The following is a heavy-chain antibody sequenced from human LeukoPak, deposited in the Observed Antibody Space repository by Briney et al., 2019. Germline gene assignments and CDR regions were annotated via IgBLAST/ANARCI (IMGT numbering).Heavy chain of an antibody. Sequence: ASVKVSCKASGGTFSSYAISWVRQAPGQGLEWMGRIIPIFGTANYAQKFQGRVTITTDESTSTAYMELISLRSEDTAVYYCARGGIPGDGYNPWGQGTLVTVSS. CDR1: GGTFSSYA. CDR2: IIPIFGTA. D-gene: IGHD5-24*01. V-gene: IGHV1-69*05. CDR3: ARGGIPGDGYNP. J-gene: IGHJ5*02.